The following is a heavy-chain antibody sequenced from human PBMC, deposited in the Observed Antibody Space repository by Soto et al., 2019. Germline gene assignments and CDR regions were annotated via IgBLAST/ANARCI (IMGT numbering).Heavy chain of an antibody. J-gene: IGHJ5*02. D-gene: IGHD6-6*01. CDR1: GDSVSSNSAA. Sequence: SQTLSLTCAISGDSVSSNSAAWNWIRQSPSRGLEWLGGTYYRSKWYNDYAVSVKSRITINPDTSKNQFSLQLNSVTPEDTAVYYCARDWSIAARSGVRFDPWGQGTLVTV. CDR2: TYYRSKWYN. V-gene: IGHV6-1*01. CDR3: ARDWSIAARSGVRFDP.